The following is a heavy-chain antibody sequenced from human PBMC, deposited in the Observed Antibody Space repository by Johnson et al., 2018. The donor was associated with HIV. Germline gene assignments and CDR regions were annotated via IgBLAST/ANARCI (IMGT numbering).Heavy chain of an antibody. J-gene: IGHJ3*02. V-gene: IGHV3-7*01. CDR3: AREEEYRYAFDI. D-gene: IGHD2/OR15-2a*01. CDR2: INQDGSEK. Sequence: QLVESGGGLVQPGGSLRLSCAASGFTFSRYWMSWVRQAPGKGLEWVANINQDGSEKYYVDSVKGRFTISRDNAKNSLYLQMNSLRAEDTAVYYCAREEEYRYAFDIWGQGTMVIVSS. CDR1: GFTFSRYW.